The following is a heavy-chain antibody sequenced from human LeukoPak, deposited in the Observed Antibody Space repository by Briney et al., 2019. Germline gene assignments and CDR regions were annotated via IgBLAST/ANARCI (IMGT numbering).Heavy chain of an antibody. V-gene: IGHV3-21*01. J-gene: IGHJ4*02. Sequence: PGGSLRLSCAASGFTFSSYSMNWVRQAPGKGLEWVSSISSSSSYIYYADSVKGRFTISRDNAKNSLYLQMNSLRAEDTAVYYCARVSPCSSTSCPDYWGQGTLVIVSS. CDR1: GFTFSSYS. D-gene: IGHD2-2*01. CDR2: ISSSSSYI. CDR3: ARVSPCSSTSCPDY.